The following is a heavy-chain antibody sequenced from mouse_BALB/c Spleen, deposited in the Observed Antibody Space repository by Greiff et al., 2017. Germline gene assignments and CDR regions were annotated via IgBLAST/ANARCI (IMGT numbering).Heavy chain of an antibody. Sequence: QVQLQQPGAELVRPGASVKLSCKASGYTFTSYWINWVKQRPGQGLEWIGNIYPSDSYTNYNQKFKDKATLTVDKSSSTAYMQLSSPTSEDSAVYYCTRSPSYGNYRGYYFDYWGQGTTLTVSS. CDR2: IYPSDSYT. CDR3: TRSPSYGNYRGYYFDY. CDR1: GYTFTSYW. V-gene: IGHV1-69*02. J-gene: IGHJ2*01. D-gene: IGHD2-10*01.